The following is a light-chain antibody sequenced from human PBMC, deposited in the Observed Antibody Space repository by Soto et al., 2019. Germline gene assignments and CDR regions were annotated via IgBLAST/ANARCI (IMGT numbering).Light chain of an antibody. CDR1: QSVANSH. J-gene: IGKJ1*01. CDR3: QQYGSSGP. Sequence: VMCPSASTLSVSPRDRVTLSCRASQSVANSHVAWYQQKSGQGPRLLIYDASTRATGIPARFSGSGSGTDFTLTISRLEPEDFAVYYCQQYGSSGPFGQVAKVAIK. CDR2: DAS. V-gene: IGKV3-20*01.